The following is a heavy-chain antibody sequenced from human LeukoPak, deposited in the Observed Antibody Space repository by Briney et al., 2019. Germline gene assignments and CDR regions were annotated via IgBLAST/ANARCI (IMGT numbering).Heavy chain of an antibody. D-gene: IGHD4-23*01. J-gene: IGHJ4*02. CDR3: AREVGGNIVFVS. Sequence: GASVKVSCKSSGYTFIGYSIHWVRQAPGQGLEWMAWINPHSGGTNYAQNFQGRVTVTRDTSISTTYMELSGLRSDDTAVYYCAREVGGNIVFVSWGQGTLVTVSS. CDR1: GYTFIGYS. V-gene: IGHV1-2*02. CDR2: INPHSGGT.